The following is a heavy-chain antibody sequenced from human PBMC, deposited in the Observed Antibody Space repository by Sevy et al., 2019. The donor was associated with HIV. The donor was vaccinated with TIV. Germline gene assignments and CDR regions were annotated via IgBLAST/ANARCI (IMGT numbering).Heavy chain of an antibody. Sequence: GGSLRLSCEVSGFTFSTYTMSWVRQAPGKGLEWVSAISGSAGSTYYADLVQGRFTISRDKSKNTLYLQMNSLRAEDTAVYYCAKGDRTFYGLDVWGQGTTVTVSS. J-gene: IGHJ6*02. CDR3: AKGDRTFYGLDV. D-gene: IGHD2-15*01. V-gene: IGHV3-23*01. CDR2: ISGSAGST. CDR1: GFTFSTYT.